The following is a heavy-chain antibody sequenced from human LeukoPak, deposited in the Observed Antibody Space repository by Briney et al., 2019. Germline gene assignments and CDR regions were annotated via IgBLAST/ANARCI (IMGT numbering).Heavy chain of an antibody. CDR2: IYYSGST. CDR1: GGSISSSSYY. CDR3: ARGGYYGSGNDFRFDP. Sequence: PSETLSPTCTVSGGSISSSSYYWGWIRQPPGKGLEWIGSIYYSGSTYYNPSLKSRVTISVDTSKNQFSLKLNSVTAADTAVYYCARGGYYGSGNDFRFDPWGQGTLVTVSS. V-gene: IGHV4-39*07. J-gene: IGHJ5*02. D-gene: IGHD3-10*01.